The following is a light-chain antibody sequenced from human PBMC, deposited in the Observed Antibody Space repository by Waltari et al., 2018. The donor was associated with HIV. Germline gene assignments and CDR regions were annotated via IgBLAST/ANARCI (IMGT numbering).Light chain of an antibody. V-gene: IGKV1-39*01. J-gene: IGKJ4*01. CDR1: QFVGDY. Sequence: DIQMTQSPGSLSASLGDKVTITCRSSQFVGDYLNWYQQMPGRAPNLLIYGVSNLQRGVPSRFNGTGSGTDFTLIVGPLRQDDFGIYYCQQTSDSPGSFGRGTRV. CDR2: GVS. CDR3: QQTSDSPGS.